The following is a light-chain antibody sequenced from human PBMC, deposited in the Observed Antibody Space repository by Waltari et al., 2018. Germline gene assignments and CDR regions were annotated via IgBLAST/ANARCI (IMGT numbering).Light chain of an antibody. Sequence: DIQMTQSPSSLSASVGDRVTITCRASQSISYFLNWYHQRPGKAPRLLIHGASTLQGGVPSRFSGGGSGTGFSLTISSLQPEDLGTYYCQQSYTSPRTFDQGTKVEIK. J-gene: IGKJ1*01. CDR1: QSISYF. V-gene: IGKV1-39*01. CDR2: GAS. CDR3: QQSYTSPRT.